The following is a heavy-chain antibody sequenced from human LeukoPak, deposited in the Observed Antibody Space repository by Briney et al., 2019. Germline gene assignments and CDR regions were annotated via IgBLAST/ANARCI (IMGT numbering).Heavy chain of an antibody. Sequence: GGSLRLSCAASGLSVGRNYMSWVRQAPGKGLEWVGFIRSKAYGGTTEYAASVKGRFTISRDDSKSIAYLQMNSLKTEDTAVYYCTSDSSSWRHFDYWGQGTLVTVSS. CDR2: IRSKAYGGTT. D-gene: IGHD6-13*01. V-gene: IGHV3-49*04. CDR3: TSDSSSWRHFDY. CDR1: GLSVGRNY. J-gene: IGHJ4*02.